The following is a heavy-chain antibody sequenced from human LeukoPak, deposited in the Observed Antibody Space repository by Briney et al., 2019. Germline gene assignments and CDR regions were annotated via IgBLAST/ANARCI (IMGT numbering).Heavy chain of an antibody. V-gene: IGHV4-31*03. CDR3: ARLQKLVSQQLPNFDH. CDR2: IYFSGTT. CDR1: GGSISSGDSY. D-gene: IGHD6-13*01. J-gene: IGHJ4*02. Sequence: SETLSLTCTVSGGSISSGDSYWSWIRQHPGKGLEWIAYIYFSGTTYYNPSLKSRVTMSVDTSENQFFLNLSSMTAADTAVYYCARLQKLVSQQLPNFDHWGQGILVTVSS.